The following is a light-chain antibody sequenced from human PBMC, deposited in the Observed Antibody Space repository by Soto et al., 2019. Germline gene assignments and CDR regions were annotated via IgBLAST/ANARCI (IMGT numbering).Light chain of an antibody. CDR3: QQLNSDSST. Sequence: DIQLTQSPSFLSASVGDRVTITCRASQGISSYLPWYQQKQGKAPKLLIYAASTLQSGVPSRFSGSGSGPEITLTISSLQPEDFATYYCQQLNSDSSTFGQGTRLEIK. J-gene: IGKJ5*01. CDR2: AAS. V-gene: IGKV1-9*01. CDR1: QGISSY.